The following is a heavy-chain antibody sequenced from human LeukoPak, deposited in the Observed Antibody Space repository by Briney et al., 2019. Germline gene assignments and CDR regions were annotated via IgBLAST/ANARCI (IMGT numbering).Heavy chain of an antibody. V-gene: IGHV3-13*01. J-gene: IGHJ4*02. CDR1: GFAFSSYD. CDR3: ARGSSGWSDGTFDY. Sequence: GGSLRLSCAASGFAFSSYDMHWVRQATGKGLEWVSAIGTAGDTYYPGSVKGRFTISRENAKNSLYLQMNSLRAGDTAAYYCARGSSGWSDGTFDYWGQGTLVTVSS. D-gene: IGHD6-19*01. CDR2: IGTAGDT.